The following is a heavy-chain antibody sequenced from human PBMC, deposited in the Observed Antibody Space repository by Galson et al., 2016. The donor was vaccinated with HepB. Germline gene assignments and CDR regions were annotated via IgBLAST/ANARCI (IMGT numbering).Heavy chain of an antibody. CDR3: AGATRDSGHDFYWYFAL. D-gene: IGHD5-12*01. CDR2: IFYTGAT. CDR1: VGSISDNY. V-gene: IGHV4-59*12. J-gene: IGHJ2*01. Sequence: SETLSLTCSVSVGSISDNYWTWIRQPPGKGLEWIGSIFYTGATNYAPSPRRRVTMSVDTSKNQFSLKLVSVTASDTAVYYSAGATRDSGHDFYWYFALWGRGALVTVSS.